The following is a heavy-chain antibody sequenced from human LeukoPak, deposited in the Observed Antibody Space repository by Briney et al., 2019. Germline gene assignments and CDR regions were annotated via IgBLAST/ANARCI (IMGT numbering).Heavy chain of an antibody. D-gene: IGHD2-15*01. CDR1: GGSISSSSYY. J-gene: IGHJ4*02. Sequence: PSETLSLTCTVSGGSISSSSYYWGWIRQPPGKGLEWIGSIYYSGSTYYNPSLKSRVTISVDTSKNQFSLKLSSVTAADTAVYYCATGLGYCSGGSCYSGFTRAPLDYWGQGTLVTVSS. V-gene: IGHV4-39*01. CDR2: IYYSGST. CDR3: ATGLGYCSGGSCYSGFTRAPLDY.